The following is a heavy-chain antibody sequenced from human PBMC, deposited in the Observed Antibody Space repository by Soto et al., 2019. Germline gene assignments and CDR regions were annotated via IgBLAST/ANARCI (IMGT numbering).Heavy chain of an antibody. CDR3: ARGGYSYGNWFDP. Sequence: QVQLVQSGAEVQKPGASVKVSCKASGYTSTNYYMHWVRQAPGQGLEWMGIFNPSDGSTSFAQKFQGRVTMTRDTSTSTVYMELSSLRSEDTAMYYCARGGYSYGNWFDPWGQGTLVTVSS. J-gene: IGHJ5*02. CDR2: FNPSDGST. CDR1: GYTSTNYY. V-gene: IGHV1-46*01. D-gene: IGHD5-18*01.